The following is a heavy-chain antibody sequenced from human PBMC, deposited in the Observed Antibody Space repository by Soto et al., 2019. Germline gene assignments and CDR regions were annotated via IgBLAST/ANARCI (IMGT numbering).Heavy chain of an antibody. D-gene: IGHD1-26*01. CDR3: AKFAGYVGGGSFYFDY. CDR2: IWPADSDT. Sequence: EVQLVQSGAEVKKPGESLKISCKGSGYSFTNYWIAWVRQMPGKGLEWMGTIWPADSDTRYSPSFQGQITISADKSISTAYLQWNSLKASDTAMYYCAKFAGYVGGGSFYFDYWGQGTLVTVSS. J-gene: IGHJ4*02. CDR1: GYSFTNYW. V-gene: IGHV5-51*01.